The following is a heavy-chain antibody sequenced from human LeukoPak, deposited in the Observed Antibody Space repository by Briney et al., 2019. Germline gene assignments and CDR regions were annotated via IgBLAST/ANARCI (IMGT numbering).Heavy chain of an antibody. Sequence: ASVKVSCKASGYTFTSYYMHWVRQAPGQGLEWMGIINPSGGSTSYAQKFQGRVTITADKSTSTAYMELSSLRSEDTAVYYCAREPTTVTTFGAFDIWGQGTMVTVSS. CDR3: AREPTTVTTFGAFDI. J-gene: IGHJ3*02. V-gene: IGHV1-46*01. D-gene: IGHD4-17*01. CDR2: INPSGGST. CDR1: GYTFTSYY.